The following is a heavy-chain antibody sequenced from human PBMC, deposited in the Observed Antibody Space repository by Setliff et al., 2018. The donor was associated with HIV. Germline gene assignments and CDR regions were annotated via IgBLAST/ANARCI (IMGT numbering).Heavy chain of an antibody. CDR3: ARHVARFDYDTGGYYVSHFDY. J-gene: IGHJ4*02. D-gene: IGHD3-22*01. Sequence: PSETLSLTCTVSGGSISSGDYYWSWIRQPPGKGLEWIGSIYYDGRTFYKPSLKSRLTISVDTSKNQFSLSLSSVSAADTAVYFCARHVARFDYDTGGYYVSHFDYWGQGTQVTVSS. CDR1: GGSISSGDYY. V-gene: IGHV4-39*07. CDR2: IYYDGRT.